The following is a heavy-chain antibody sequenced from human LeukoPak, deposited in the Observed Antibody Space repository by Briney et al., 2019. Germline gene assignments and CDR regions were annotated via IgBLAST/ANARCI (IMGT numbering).Heavy chain of an antibody. V-gene: IGHV3-11*06. Sequence: GGSLRVSCAASGFTFSDYYMSWIRQAPGKGLEWVSYISSSSSYTNYADSVKGRFTISRDNAKNSLYLQMNSLRAEDTAVYYCARGDCSSTSCYASWGKHYYYYYGMDVWGKGTTVTVSS. CDR3: ARGDCSSTSCYASWGKHYYYYYGMDV. D-gene: IGHD2-2*01. CDR2: ISSSSSYT. J-gene: IGHJ6*04. CDR1: GFTFSDYY.